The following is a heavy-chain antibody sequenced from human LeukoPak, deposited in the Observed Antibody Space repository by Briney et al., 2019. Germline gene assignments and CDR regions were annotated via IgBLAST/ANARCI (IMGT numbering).Heavy chain of an antibody. CDR3: ARRGSWYRAFDI. V-gene: IGHV4-34*01. Sequence: SETLSLTCAVFGGSFSDFYWSWIRQTPGKGLEWIGEITHRGSTNYNPSLKSRVTISVDASKNQFSLKLSSVTAADTAVYYCARRGSWYRAFDIWGQGTMVTVSS. D-gene: IGHD6-13*01. J-gene: IGHJ3*02. CDR2: ITHRGST. CDR1: GGSFSDFY.